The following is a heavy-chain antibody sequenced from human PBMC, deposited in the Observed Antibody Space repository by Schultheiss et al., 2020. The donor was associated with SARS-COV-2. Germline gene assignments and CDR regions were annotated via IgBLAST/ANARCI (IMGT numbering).Heavy chain of an antibody. J-gene: IGHJ4*02. CDR1: GGSISRYC. CDR2: IYYSGST. Sequence: SETLSLTCTVSGGSISRYCWSWIRQPPGKGLEWIGYIYYSGSTNYNPSLKSRVTISVDTSKNQFSLKLSSVTAADTAVCYCAKDEGFDYWGQGTLVTVSS. V-gene: IGHV4-59*01. CDR3: AKDEGFDY.